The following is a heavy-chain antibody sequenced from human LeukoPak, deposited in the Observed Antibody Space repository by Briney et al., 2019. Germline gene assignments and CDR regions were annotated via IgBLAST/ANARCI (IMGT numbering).Heavy chain of an antibody. CDR3: ARGVDY. V-gene: IGHV4-34*01. CDR2: IDHSGGT. J-gene: IGHJ4*02. Sequence: PSETLSLTCAVYGGSFSGYYWSWVRQPPGKGLDWIGEIDHSGGTNYNPSLKSRVTISVDKPKNQFSLKLSSVTAADTAVYYYARGVDYWGQGTLVTVSS. CDR1: GGSFSGYY.